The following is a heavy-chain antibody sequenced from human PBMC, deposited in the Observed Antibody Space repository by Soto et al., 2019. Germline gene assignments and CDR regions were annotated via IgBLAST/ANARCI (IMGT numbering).Heavy chain of an antibody. CDR3: AKDPGENDFSRGFFDS. J-gene: IGHJ4*02. Sequence: GGSLRLSCAASGFTFDDYTMHWVRQAPGRGLEWVSLVSWEGITTYYADSVKGRFTISRDNSKNSLFLEMTSLRSDDTAFYYCAKDPGENDFSRGFFDSWGQGTLVTVSS. CDR1: GFTFDDYT. D-gene: IGHD3-3*01. V-gene: IGHV3-43*01. CDR2: VSWEGITT.